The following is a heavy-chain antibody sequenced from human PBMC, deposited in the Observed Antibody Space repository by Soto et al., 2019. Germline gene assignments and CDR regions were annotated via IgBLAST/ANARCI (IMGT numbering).Heavy chain of an antibody. CDR3: STDGTNYGSFDY. CDR1: GFTFSSYG. D-gene: IGHD1-1*01. V-gene: IGHV3-33*01. CDR2: IWYDGSNK. J-gene: IGHJ4*02. Sequence: GGSLRLSCAASGFTFSSYGMHRVRQAPGKGLEWVAVIWYDGSNKYYADSVKGRFTISRDNSKNTLYLQMHSLTAEDTAVYYCSTDGTNYGSFDYWGQGALVTVSS.